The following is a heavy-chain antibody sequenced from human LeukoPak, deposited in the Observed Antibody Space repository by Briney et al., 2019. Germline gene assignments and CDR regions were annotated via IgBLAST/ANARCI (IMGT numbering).Heavy chain of an antibody. Sequence: QPGGSLRLSCAASGFTFSSYAMSWVRQAPGKGLEWVSAISGSGGSTYYADSVKGRFTISRDNSKNTLYLQMNSLRAEDTAVYYCARRVGATPGAFDIWGQGTMVTVSS. CDR3: ARRVGATPGAFDI. J-gene: IGHJ3*02. D-gene: IGHD1-26*01. CDR1: GFTFSSYA. CDR2: ISGSGGST. V-gene: IGHV3-23*01.